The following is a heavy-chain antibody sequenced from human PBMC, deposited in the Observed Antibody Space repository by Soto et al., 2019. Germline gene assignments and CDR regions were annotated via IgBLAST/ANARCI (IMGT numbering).Heavy chain of an antibody. D-gene: IGHD3-22*01. CDR3: AKVTVVMGHTDAFDI. V-gene: IGHV3-9*01. CDR2: ISWNSGSI. Sequence: GGSLRLSCAASGFTFDDYAMHWVRQAPGKGLEWVSGISWNSGSIGYADSVKGRFTISRDNAKNSLYLQMNSLRAEDTALYYCAKVTVVMGHTDAFDIWGQGTMVTVSS. CDR1: GFTFDDYA. J-gene: IGHJ3*02.